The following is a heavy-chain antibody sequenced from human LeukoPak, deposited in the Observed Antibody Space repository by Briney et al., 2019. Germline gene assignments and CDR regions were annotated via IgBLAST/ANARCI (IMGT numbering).Heavy chain of an antibody. CDR1: GGSISDYY. CDR3: ARDARGENDY. CDR2: IYYSGST. J-gene: IGHJ4*02. V-gene: IGHV4-30-4*08. Sequence: SETLSLTCTVSGGSISDYYWSWIRQPPGKGLEWIGYIYYSGSTYYNPSLKSRVTISVDTSKNQFSLKLSSVTAADTAVYYCARDARGENDYWGQGTLVTVSS. D-gene: IGHD2-2*01.